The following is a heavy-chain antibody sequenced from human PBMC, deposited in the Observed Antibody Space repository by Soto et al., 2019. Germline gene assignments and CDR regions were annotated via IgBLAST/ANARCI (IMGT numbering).Heavy chain of an antibody. CDR3: ARLRSSSSLNWFDP. CDR2: IYYSGST. V-gene: IGHV4-59*08. CDR1: GGSISSYY. Sequence: QVQLQESGPGLVKPSETLSLTCTVSGGSISSYYWSWIRQPPGKGLEWIGYIYYSGSTNYNPSLESRVTISVDTSKNQFSLKLSSVTAADTAVYYCARLRSSSSLNWFDPWGQGTLVTVSS. D-gene: IGHD6-6*01. J-gene: IGHJ5*02.